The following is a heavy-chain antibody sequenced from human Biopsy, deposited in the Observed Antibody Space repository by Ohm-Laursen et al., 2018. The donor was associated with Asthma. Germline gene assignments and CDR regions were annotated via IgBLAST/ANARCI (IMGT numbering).Heavy chain of an antibody. D-gene: IGHD2-2*01. J-gene: IGHJ4*02. CDR2: INSVFGTT. Sequence: SVKVSCKSLGGTFNTYVIGWARQAPGQGLGWMGGINSVFGTTTYPQKFQDRVTITADDSTSTVYMELSSLRSEDTAVYYCARKAGSCISRTCYSLNFWGQGTLVTVSS. CDR1: GGTFNTYV. V-gene: IGHV1-69*13. CDR3: ARKAGSCISRTCYSLNF.